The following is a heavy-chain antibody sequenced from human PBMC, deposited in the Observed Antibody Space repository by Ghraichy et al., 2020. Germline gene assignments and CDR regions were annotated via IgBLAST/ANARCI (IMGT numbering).Heavy chain of an antibody. CDR3: ANSLLRSSDFDY. V-gene: IGHV3-23*01. CDR2: ISGSGGST. CDR1: GFTFSSYA. Sequence: GESLNISCAASGFTFSSYAMSWVRQAPGKGLEWVSAISGSGGSTYYADSVKGRFTISRDNSKNTLYLQMNSLRAEDTAVYYCANSLLRSSDFDYWGQGTLVTVSS. J-gene: IGHJ4*02. D-gene: IGHD3-10*02.